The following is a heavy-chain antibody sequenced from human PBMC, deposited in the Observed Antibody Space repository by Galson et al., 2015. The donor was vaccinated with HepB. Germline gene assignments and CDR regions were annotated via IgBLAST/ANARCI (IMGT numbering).Heavy chain of an antibody. J-gene: IGHJ4*02. CDR3: ARATYGGAFDY. CDR2: IYSSGIT. Sequence: SLRLSCAASEFAVSNYYMSWVRQAPGKGLEWVSVIYSSGITYYTDSVKDRFTISRDKSKNTLFLQMRSLRAEDTAVYFCARATYGGAFDYWGQGTLATVSS. CDR1: EFAVSNYY. D-gene: IGHD2-21*01. V-gene: IGHV3-66*01.